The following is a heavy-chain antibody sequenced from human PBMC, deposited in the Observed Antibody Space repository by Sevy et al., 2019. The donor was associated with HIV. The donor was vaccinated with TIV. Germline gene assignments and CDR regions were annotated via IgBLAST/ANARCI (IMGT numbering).Heavy chain of an antibody. V-gene: IGHV4-39*01. CDR2: IFFSGST. CDR3: ARNPQWPLLDDFDY. CDR1: GGSATNNNFY. J-gene: IGHJ4*02. Sequence: SETLSLTCTVSGGSATNNNFYWGWIRRPPGKGLEWIGSIFFSGSTYYGASLKTRLTLSVVTSKNQFSLQLNSVTVADTAVYYCARNPQWPLLDDFDYWGQGILVTVSS. D-gene: IGHD6-19*01.